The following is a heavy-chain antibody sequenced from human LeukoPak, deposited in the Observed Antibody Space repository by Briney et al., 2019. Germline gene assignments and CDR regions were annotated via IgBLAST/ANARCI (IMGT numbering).Heavy chain of an antibody. J-gene: IGHJ2*01. CDR2: INHSGST. CDR1: GFTFSSYG. D-gene: IGHD4-17*01. V-gene: IGHV4-34*01. Sequence: GSLRLSCAASGFTFSSYGMHWIRQPPGKGLEWIGEINHSGSTNYNPSLKSRVTTSIDTSKNQSTLRLSSVTAADTAIYYCARSRPQVTTWYFDIWGRGTLVTVSS. CDR3: ARSRPQVTTWYFDI.